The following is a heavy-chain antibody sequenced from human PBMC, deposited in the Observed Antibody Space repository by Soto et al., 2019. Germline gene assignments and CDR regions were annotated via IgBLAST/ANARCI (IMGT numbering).Heavy chain of an antibody. CDR2: IRSKAQGGTA. V-gene: IGHV3-49*04. Sequence: GGSLRLSCTASGFTFGDYAMSWVRQAPGKGLERVGFIRSKAQGGTAQYAASVKGRFIILRDDSKSIAYLQMNSLKTEDAAVYYCTRVPIPQGLFDYWGQGTLVTVSS. CDR3: TRVPIPQGLFDY. D-gene: IGHD2-21*01. J-gene: IGHJ4*02. CDR1: GFTFGDYA.